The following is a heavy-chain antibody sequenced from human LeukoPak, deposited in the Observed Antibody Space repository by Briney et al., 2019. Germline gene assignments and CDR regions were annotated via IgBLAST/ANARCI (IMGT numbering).Heavy chain of an antibody. CDR3: AKGGYCSSTNCPFDY. D-gene: IGHD2-2*01. V-gene: IGHV3-23*01. Sequence: GASLRLSCAASGFTFSSYAMSCVRQAPGKGLEWVSGISGSGGSTYYADSVKGRFTISRDNSKNTLYLQMNSLRAEDTAVYYCAKGGYCSSTNCPFDYWGQGTLVTVSS. CDR2: ISGSGGST. CDR1: GFTFSSYA. J-gene: IGHJ4*02.